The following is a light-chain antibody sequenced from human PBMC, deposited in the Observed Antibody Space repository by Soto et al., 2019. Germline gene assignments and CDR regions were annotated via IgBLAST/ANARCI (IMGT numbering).Light chain of an antibody. CDR1: SSDVGLYDY. CDR3: SSYTSDSSYV. Sequence: QSLRTQPASVSWSPGHSITISCTGTSSDVGLYDYVSWYQQHPGKAPQLMIYAVSNRPSGVSNRFSASKSGNTASLFISGLQAEDEADYYCSSYTSDSSYVFGSGTRSPX. CDR2: AVS. V-gene: IGLV2-14*01. J-gene: IGLJ1*01.